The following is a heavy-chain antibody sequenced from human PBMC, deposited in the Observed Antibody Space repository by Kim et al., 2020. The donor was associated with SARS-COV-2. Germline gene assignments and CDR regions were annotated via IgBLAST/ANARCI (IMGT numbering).Heavy chain of an antibody. J-gene: IGHJ4*02. V-gene: IGHV3-53*01. CDR3: ARGIGPYFDY. D-gene: IGHD2-21*01. CDR2: ST. Sequence: STYYADSVKGRFTISRDNAKNTLYLQMNSLRAEDTAVYYCARGIGPYFDYWGQGTLVTVSS.